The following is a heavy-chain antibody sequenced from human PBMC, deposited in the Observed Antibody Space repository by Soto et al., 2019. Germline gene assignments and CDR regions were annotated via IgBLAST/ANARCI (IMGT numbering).Heavy chain of an antibody. CDR2: IYPGDSDT. CDR1: VYSFTSYW. CDR3: ARQGGYCSGGSCYGVEGYYYYGMDV. D-gene: IGHD2-15*01. V-gene: IGHV5-51*01. Sequence: GESLKISCKGSVYSFTSYWIGWVRQMPGKGLEWMGIIYPGDSDTRYSPSFQGQVTISADKSISTAYLQWSSLKASDTAMYYCARQGGYCSGGSCYGVEGYYYYGMDVWGQGTTVTVSS. J-gene: IGHJ6*02.